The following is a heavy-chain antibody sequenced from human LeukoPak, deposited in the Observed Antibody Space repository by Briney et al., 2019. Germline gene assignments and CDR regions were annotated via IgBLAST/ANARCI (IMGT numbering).Heavy chain of an antibody. CDR2: IYYSGST. Sequence: PSETLSLTCAVYGGSFSGYYWSWIRQPPGKGLEWIGSIYYSGSTYYNPSLKSRVTISVDTSKNQFSLKLSSVTAADTAVYYCANGDYEPPFDYWGQGTLVTVSS. J-gene: IGHJ4*02. V-gene: IGHV4-34*01. CDR1: GGSFSGYY. CDR3: ANGDYEPPFDY. D-gene: IGHD4-17*01.